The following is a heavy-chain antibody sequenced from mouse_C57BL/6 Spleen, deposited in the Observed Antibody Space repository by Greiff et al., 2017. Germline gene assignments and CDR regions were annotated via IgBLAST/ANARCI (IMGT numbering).Heavy chain of an antibody. D-gene: IGHD1-1*02. J-gene: IGHJ2*01. CDR2: IRNKANNHAT. Sequence: EVQLQESGGGLVQPGGSMKLSCAASGFTFSDAWMDWVRQSPEKGLEWVAEIRNKANNHATYYAESVKGRFTISRDDSKSSVYLQMNSLRAEDTGIYYCTRAGGRGYFDYWGQGTTLTVSS. CDR1: GFTFSDAW. V-gene: IGHV6-6*01. CDR3: TRAGGRGYFDY.